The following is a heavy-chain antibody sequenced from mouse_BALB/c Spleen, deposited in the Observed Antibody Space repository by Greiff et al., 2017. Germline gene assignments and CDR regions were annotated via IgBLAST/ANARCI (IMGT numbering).Heavy chain of an antibody. CDR3: ARWGSTMITSFAY. CDR2: IDPANGNT. J-gene: IGHJ3*01. Sequence: EVQLQQSGAELVKPGASVKLSCTASGFNIKDTYMHWVKQRPEQGLEWIGRIDPANGNTKYDPKFQGKATITADTSSNTAYLQLSSLTSEDTAVYYCARWGSTMITSFAYWGQGTLVTVSA. CDR1: GFNIKDTY. D-gene: IGHD2-4*01. V-gene: IGHV14-3*02.